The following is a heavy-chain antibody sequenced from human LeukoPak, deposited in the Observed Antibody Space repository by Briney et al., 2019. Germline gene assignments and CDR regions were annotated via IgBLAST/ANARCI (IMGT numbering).Heavy chain of an antibody. D-gene: IGHD3-22*01. CDR3: ARGSYYYDSSGYQFDY. J-gene: IGHJ4*02. CDR1: GGSIGIYY. Sequence: SETLSLTCTVSGGSIGIYYWSWIRQPPGKGLEWIGYIYYSENTSYNPSLKSRVTISVDTSKNQFSLKLSSVTAADTAVYYCARGSYYYDSSGYQFDYWGQGTLVTVSS. CDR2: IYYSENT. V-gene: IGHV4-59*01.